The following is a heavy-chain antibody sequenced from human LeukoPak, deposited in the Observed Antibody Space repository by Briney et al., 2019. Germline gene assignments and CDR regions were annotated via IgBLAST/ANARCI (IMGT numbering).Heavy chain of an antibody. CDR1: GFTFSSYG. V-gene: IGHV3-30*18. CDR2: ISYDGSNK. J-gene: IGHJ4*02. Sequence: GGSLRLSCAASGFTFSSYGMHWVRQAPGKGLEWVAVISYDGSNKYYADSVKGRFTISRDNSKNTLYLQMNSLRAEDTAVYYCAKAEEWEPYFDYWGQGTLVTVSS. CDR3: AKAEEWEPYFDY. D-gene: IGHD1-26*01.